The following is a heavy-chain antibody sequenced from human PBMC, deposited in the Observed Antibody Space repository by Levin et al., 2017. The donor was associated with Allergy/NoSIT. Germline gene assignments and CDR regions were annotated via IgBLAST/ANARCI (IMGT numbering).Heavy chain of an antibody. V-gene: IGHV3-48*01. Sequence: ETLSLTCAASGFTFSSYSMNWVRQAPGKGLEWVSYISSSSSTIYYADSVKGRFTISRDNAKNSLYLQMNSLRAEDTAVYYCSRLRYFDWPVGDAFDIWGQGTMVTVSS. J-gene: IGHJ3*02. CDR1: GFTFSSYS. CDR2: ISSSSSTI. CDR3: SRLRYFDWPVGDAFDI. D-gene: IGHD3-9*01.